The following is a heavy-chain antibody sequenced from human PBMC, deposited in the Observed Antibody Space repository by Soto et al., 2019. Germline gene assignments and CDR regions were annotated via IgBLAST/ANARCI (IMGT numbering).Heavy chain of an antibody. CDR2: ISHREST. CDR3: ARGGRYDSFDY. CDR1: GASISYGGFS. D-gene: IGHD2-15*01. J-gene: IGHJ4*02. V-gene: IGHV4-30-2*06. Sequence: SETLSLTCTVSGASISYGGFSWSWIRQSPGKGLEWIGYISHRESTYFHPSFKSRLTMSIDRTRNQFSLKLSSVTAADMAVYYCARGGRYDSFDYWGQGVLVTVSS.